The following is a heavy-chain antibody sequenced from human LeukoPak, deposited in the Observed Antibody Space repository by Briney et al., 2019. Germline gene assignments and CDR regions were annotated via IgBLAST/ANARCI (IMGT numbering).Heavy chain of an antibody. CDR1: GASISSSY. V-gene: IGHV4-4*09. CDR2: IYTSGST. CDR3: ARGFVVPAHFDY. Sequence: KSSETLSLTCTVSGASISSSYWSWIRQPPGKGLEWIGYIYTSGSTNYNPSLKSRVAISVDTSKNQFSLKLSSVTAADTAVYYCARGFVVPAHFDYWGQGTLVTVSS. J-gene: IGHJ4*02. D-gene: IGHD2-2*01.